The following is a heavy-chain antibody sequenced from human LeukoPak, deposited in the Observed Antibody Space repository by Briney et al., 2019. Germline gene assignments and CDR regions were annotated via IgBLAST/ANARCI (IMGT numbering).Heavy chain of an antibody. CDR2: IIPILGIA. J-gene: IGHJ4*02. Sequence: SVKVSCKASGGTFSSYAISWVRQAPGQGLEWMGRIIPILGIANYAQKFQGRVTMTRNTSISTAYMELSSLRSEDTAVYYCARGGGSSDFDYWGQGTLVTVSS. D-gene: IGHD2-2*01. V-gene: IGHV1-69*04. CDR1: GGTFSSYA. CDR3: ARGGGSSDFDY.